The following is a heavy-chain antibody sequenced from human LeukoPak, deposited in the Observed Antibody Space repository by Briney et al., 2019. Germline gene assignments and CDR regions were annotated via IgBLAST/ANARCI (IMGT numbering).Heavy chain of an antibody. D-gene: IGHD4-17*01. J-gene: IGHJ5*02. CDR1: GYTFTSYA. Sequence: ASVKVSCKSSGYTFTSYAMNWVRQAHGQGLEWMGWINTNTGNPTYAQGFTGRFVFSLDTSVSTAYLQISSLKAEDTAVYYCARVPDDYGDYSFLDPWGQGTLVTVSS. V-gene: IGHV7-4-1*02. CDR2: INTNTGNP. CDR3: ARVPDDYGDYSFLDP.